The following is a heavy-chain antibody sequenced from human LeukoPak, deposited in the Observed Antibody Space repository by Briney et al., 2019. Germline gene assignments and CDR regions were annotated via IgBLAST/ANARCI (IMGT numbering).Heavy chain of an antibody. J-gene: IGHJ4*02. CDR2: INPSGGST. CDR1: GYTFTSYY. V-gene: IGHV1-46*01. Sequence: ASVTVSCKASGYTFTSYYMHWVRQAPGQGLEWMGIINPSGGSTSYAQKFQGRVTMTRDTSTSTVYMELSSLRSEDTAVYYCATELGMRKDFDYWGQGTLVTVSS. CDR3: ATELGMRKDFDY. D-gene: IGHD7-27*01.